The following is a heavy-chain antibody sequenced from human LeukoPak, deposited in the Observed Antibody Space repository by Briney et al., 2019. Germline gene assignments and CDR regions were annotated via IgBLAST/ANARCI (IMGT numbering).Heavy chain of an antibody. CDR3: ARLSKGRYFDYIFDY. Sequence: PSETLSLTCTVSGGSVSSTEFYWGWIRQPPGEGLQWLGNVYYTGSTYYNPSLNSRVTMSVDTSQNQFSLKMTSVTAADTAVYYCARLSKGRYFDYIFDYWGQGTLVTVSS. D-gene: IGHD3-9*01. CDR2: VYYTGST. V-gene: IGHV4-39*01. CDR1: GGSVSSTEFY. J-gene: IGHJ4*02.